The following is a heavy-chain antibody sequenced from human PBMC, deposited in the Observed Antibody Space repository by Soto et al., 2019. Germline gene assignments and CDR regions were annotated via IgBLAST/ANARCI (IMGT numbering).Heavy chain of an antibody. J-gene: IGHJ6*02. CDR3: AREGAAAGTNYYYGMDV. CDR2: ISAYNGNT. V-gene: IGHV1-18*01. D-gene: IGHD6-13*01. Sequence: ASVKVSCKASGYTFTSYGISWVRQAPGQGLEWMGWISAYNGNTNYAQKLQGRVTMTTDTSTSTAYMELRSLRSDDTAVYYCAREGAAAGTNYYYGMDVWGQGTTVTVSS. CDR1: GYTFTSYG.